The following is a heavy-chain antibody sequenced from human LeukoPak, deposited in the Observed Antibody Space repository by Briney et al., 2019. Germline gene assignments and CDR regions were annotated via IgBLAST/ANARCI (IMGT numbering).Heavy chain of an antibody. CDR1: GYTFSNYW. D-gene: IGHD6-13*01. J-gene: IGHJ4*02. V-gene: IGHV3-74*01. Sequence: GGSLRLSCAASGYTFSNYWMHWVRQAPGKGLVWVSRITGDGSSTTYADSVKGRFTISRDNAKNSLYLQMNSLRAEDTALYYCAGIAAAGKGYWGQGTLVTVSS. CDR3: AGIAAAGKGY. CDR2: ITGDGSST.